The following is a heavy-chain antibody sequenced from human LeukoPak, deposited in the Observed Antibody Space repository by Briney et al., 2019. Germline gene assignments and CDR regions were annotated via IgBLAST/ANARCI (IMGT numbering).Heavy chain of an antibody. D-gene: IGHD3-22*01. CDR3: ANPPYDSSGYYYGPVYFDY. V-gene: IGHV3-30*02. CDR2: IRYDGSNK. J-gene: IGHJ4*02. Sequence: GGSLRLSCAASGFTFSSYGMHWVRQAPGKGLEWVAFIRYDGSNKYYADSVKGRFTISRDNSKNTLYLQMNSLRAEDTAVYYCANPPYDSSGYYYGPVYFDYWGQGTLVTVSS. CDR1: GFTFSSYG.